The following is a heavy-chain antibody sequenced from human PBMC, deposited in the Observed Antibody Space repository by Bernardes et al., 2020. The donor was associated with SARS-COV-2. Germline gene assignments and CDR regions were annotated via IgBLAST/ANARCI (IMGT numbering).Heavy chain of an antibody. CDR1: GDSFTTYW. J-gene: IGHJ4*02. V-gene: IGHV5-51*01. D-gene: IGHD6-19*01. CDR2: IYARDSDT. Sequence: GESLKISCEVSGDSFTTYWIGWVRQMPGKGLEWVGVIYARDSDTRYSPSFRGQVTISADKSISTVYLQWVSLKASDTAIYFCVTSTGYSSGWPYYFDYWGQGTLVTVSS. CDR3: VTSTGYSSGWPYYFDY.